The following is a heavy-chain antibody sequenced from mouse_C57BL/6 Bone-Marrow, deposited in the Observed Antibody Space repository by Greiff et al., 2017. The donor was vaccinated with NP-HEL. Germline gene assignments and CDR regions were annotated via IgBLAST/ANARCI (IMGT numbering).Heavy chain of an antibody. D-gene: IGHD2-2*01. J-gene: IGHJ4*01. V-gene: IGHV1-59*01. CDR1: GYTFTSYW. CDR2: IDPSDSYT. Sequence: VQLQQPGAELVRPGTSVKLSCKASGYTFTSYWMHWVKQRPGQGLEWIGVIDPSDSYTNYNQKFKGKATLTVDTSSSTAYMQLSSLTSEDSAVYYCARSGLRRGDYWGQGTSVTVSS. CDR3: ARSGLRRGDY.